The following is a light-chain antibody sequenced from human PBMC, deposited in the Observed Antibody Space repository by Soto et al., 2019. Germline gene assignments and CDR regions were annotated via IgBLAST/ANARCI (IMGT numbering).Light chain of an antibody. CDR3: QQYYSTPPT. CDR1: QSVLYNFKNKNY. V-gene: IGKV4-1*01. CDR2: GAS. Sequence: DIVMIQSPDSLSVSLGERATINCKSSQSVLYNFKNKNYLAWYEQKPGQPPKLLIYGASTRESGDPDRFIGSGSGKDFTLTISSLQAGDVAIYYCQQYYSTPPTFGAGTKVDSK. J-gene: IGKJ4*01.